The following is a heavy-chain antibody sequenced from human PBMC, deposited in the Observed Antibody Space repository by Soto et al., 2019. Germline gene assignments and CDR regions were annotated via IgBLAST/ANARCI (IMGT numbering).Heavy chain of an antibody. CDR2: IDPTGGRT. V-gene: IGHV1-46*03. CDR1: GHSITSHY. CDR3: SFVQSWDDQLDWFDP. J-gene: IGHJ5*02. Sequence: ASVKVSCKASGHSITSHYMHWVRQAPGQGLEWMGTIDPTGGRTNYAQKFQGRVTMTRDTSTSTVYMELSSLTSEDTAVYYCSFVQSWDDQLDWFDPPTQRTSVTVSS. D-gene: IGHD2-2*01.